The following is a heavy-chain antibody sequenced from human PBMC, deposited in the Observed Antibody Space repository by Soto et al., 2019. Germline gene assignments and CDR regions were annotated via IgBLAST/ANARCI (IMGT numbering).Heavy chain of an antibody. V-gene: IGHV3-30*18. J-gene: IGHJ4*02. Sequence: VGSLRLSCAASGFTFSSYGMHWVRQAPGKGLEWVAVISYDGSNKYYADSVKGRFTISRDNSKNTLYLQMNSLRAEDTAVYYCANEGYCSGGSCYSVGFFDYWGQGTLVTVSS. D-gene: IGHD2-15*01. CDR1: GFTFSSYG. CDR3: ANEGYCSGGSCYSVGFFDY. CDR2: ISYDGSNK.